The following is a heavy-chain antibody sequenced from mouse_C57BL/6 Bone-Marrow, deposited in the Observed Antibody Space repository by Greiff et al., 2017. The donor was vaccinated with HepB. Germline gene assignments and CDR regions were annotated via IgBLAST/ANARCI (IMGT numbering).Heavy chain of an antibody. J-gene: IGHJ1*03. Sequence: QVHVKQSGAELAKPGASVKLSCKASGYTFTSYWMHWVKQRPGQGLEWIGYINPSSGYTKYNQKFKDKATLTADKSSSTAYMQLSSLTYEDSAVYYCARSGEVYYYGSSWYFDVWGTGTTVTVSS. CDR3: ARSGEVYYYGSSWYFDV. CDR1: GYTFTSYW. CDR2: INPSSGYT. V-gene: IGHV1-7*01. D-gene: IGHD1-1*01.